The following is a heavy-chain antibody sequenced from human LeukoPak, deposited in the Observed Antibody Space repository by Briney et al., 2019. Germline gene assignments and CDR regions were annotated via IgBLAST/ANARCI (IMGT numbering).Heavy chain of an antibody. CDR1: GGSISSTTSY. CDR3: ARHGSTDYFDN. Sequence: SETLSLTCAVSGGSISSTTSYWGWIRQPPGKGLEWIGRIYYSGSTFYNPSLKSRVTISVDTSKNQFSLRLSSVTAVDTAVYYCARHGSTDYFDNWGQGTLVTVSS. CDR2: IYYSGST. V-gene: IGHV4-39*01. D-gene: IGHD2-2*03. J-gene: IGHJ4*02.